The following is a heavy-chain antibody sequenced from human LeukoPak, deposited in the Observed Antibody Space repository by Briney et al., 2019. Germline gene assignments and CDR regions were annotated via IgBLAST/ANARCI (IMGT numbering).Heavy chain of an antibody. CDR2: MNPNSGNT. D-gene: IGHD3-9*01. CDR3: ATQDWLLKFGGMDV. V-gene: IGHV1-8*01. J-gene: IGHJ6*02. CDR1: GYTFTSYD. Sequence: ASVKVSCKASGYTFTSYDINWVRQATGQGLEWMGWMNPNSGNTGYAQKFQGRVTMTRNTSISTAYMELSSLRSEDTAVYYCATQDWLLKFGGMDVWGQGTTVTVSS.